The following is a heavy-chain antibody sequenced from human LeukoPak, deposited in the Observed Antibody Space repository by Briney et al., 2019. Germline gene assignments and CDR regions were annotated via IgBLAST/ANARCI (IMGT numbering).Heavy chain of an antibody. CDR2: IYTSGST. CDR3: ARRIPFDY. V-gene: IGHV4-61*02. Sequence: PSETLSLTCTVSGGSISSGSYYWSWIRQPAGKGLEWIGRIYTSGSTNYNPSLKSRVTISVDTSKNQFSLKLSSVTAADTAVYYCARRIPFDYWGQGTLVTVSS. D-gene: IGHD2-21*01. CDR1: GGSISSGSYY. J-gene: IGHJ4*02.